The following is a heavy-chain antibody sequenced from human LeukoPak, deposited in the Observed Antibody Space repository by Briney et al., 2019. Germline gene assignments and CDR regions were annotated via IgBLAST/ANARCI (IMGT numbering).Heavy chain of an antibody. J-gene: IGHJ4*02. CDR3: ARVPSAIAVAGRLDY. D-gene: IGHD6-19*01. CDR2: INWNGGST. CDR1: GFTFDDYG. V-gene: IGHV3-20*04. Sequence: GGSRRLSCAASGFTFDDYGMSWVRQAPGKGLDWVSGINWNGGSTGYADSVKGRFTISRDNAKNSLYLQMNSLRAEDTALYYCARVPSAIAVAGRLDYWGQGTLVTVSS.